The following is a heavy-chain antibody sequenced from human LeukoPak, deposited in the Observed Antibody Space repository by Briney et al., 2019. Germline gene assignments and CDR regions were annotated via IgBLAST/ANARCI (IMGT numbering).Heavy chain of an antibody. CDR3: ARHQGDIVPYYMDV. CDR1: GGFHSRHY. CDR2: IYNSGTT. D-gene: IGHD5-12*01. J-gene: IGHJ6*03. V-gene: IGHV4-59*11. Sequence: PSETLSLTLPVSGGFHSRHYWSWIRPPPSKGVAGVGYIYNSGTTNYNSSLTSRVTISVHTSKNQFSLKLGSVTAADTGVYYCARHQGDIVPYYMDVWGKGTTVTVSS.